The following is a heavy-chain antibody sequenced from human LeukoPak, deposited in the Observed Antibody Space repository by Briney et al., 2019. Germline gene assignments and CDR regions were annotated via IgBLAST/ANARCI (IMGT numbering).Heavy chain of an antibody. CDR2: IGGLGGST. D-gene: IGHD5-18*01. Sequence: PGGSLRLSCAASGFTFSSYAMSWVRQAPGKGLEWVSSIGGLGGSTFYAVSVKGRFTISRDNSKNTLYLQMNSLRAEDTAVYYCARGQYVDPAMVTSYYGMDVWGQGTTVTVSS. CDR1: GFTFSSYA. V-gene: IGHV3-23*01. J-gene: IGHJ6*02. CDR3: ARGQYVDPAMVTSYYGMDV.